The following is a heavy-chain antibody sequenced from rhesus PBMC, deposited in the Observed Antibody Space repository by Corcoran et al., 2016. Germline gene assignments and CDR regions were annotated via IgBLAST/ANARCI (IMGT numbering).Heavy chain of an antibody. J-gene: IGHJ6*01. D-gene: IGHD2-8*01. CDR1: GGSISARYR. V-gene: IGHV4S10*01. CDR3: TGGYCSGGVCHYGLDS. Sequence: QVQLQESGPGVVTPSETLSLTCAVSGGSISARYRWSWLRPPPGTGLEWIGYIYGSSTNTNYTPSLRSRVTISKDTSKNQFSLKLSSVTAADTAVYYCTGGYCSGGVCHYGLDSWGQGVVVTVSS. CDR2: IYGSSTNT.